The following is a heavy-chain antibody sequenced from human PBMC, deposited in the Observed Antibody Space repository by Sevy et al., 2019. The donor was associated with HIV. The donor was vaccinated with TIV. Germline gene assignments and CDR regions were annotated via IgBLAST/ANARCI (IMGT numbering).Heavy chain of an antibody. J-gene: IGHJ5*02. CDR3: AEVGVGWSAFFDP. CDR1: GYIFSDYH. CDR2: INGKRGDT. Sequence: ASVTVSCKASGYIFSDYHIHWARQAPGQRLAWMGWINGKRGDTEYAEKFQGRVTMSRDTSIRTANIELTRLQSDETAVYYCAEVGVGWSAFFDPWGQGTRVTV. V-gene: IGHV1-2*02. D-gene: IGHD3-3*01.